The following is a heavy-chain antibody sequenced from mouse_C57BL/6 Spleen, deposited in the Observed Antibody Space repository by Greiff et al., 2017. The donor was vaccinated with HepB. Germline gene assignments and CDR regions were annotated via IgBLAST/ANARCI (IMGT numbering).Heavy chain of an antibody. CDR1: GYTFTGYW. Sequence: VQLQQSGAELMKPGASVKLSCKATGYTFTGYWIEWVKQRPGHGLEWIGEILPGSGSTNYNEKFKGKATFTADTSSNTAYMQLSSLTTEDSAIYYCARGGVITTVVATPFAYWGQGTLVTVSA. J-gene: IGHJ3*01. CDR3: ARGGVITTVVATPFAY. V-gene: IGHV1-9*01. D-gene: IGHD1-1*01. CDR2: ILPGSGST.